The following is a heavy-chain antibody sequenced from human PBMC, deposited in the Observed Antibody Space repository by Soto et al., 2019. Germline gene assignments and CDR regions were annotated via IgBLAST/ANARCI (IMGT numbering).Heavy chain of an antibody. J-gene: IGHJ6*03. Sequence: SETLSLTCTVSGGSISSGGYYWSWIRQHPGKGLEWIGYIYYSGSTYYNPSLKSRVTISVDTSKNQFSLKLSSVNAADTAVYYCAREVVVVAAYYYYYMDVWGKGTTVTVSS. CDR3: AREVVVVAAYYYYYMDV. CDR1: GGSISSGGYY. D-gene: IGHD2-15*01. CDR2: IYYSGST. V-gene: IGHV4-31*03.